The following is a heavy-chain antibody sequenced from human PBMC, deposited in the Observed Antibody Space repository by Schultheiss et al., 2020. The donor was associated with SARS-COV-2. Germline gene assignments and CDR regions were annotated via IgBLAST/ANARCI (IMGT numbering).Heavy chain of an antibody. D-gene: IGHD3-9*01. J-gene: IGHJ5*02. CDR2: IWYDGSNK. Sequence: GGSLRLSCAASGFTFSSYGMHWVRQAPGKGLEWVAVIWYDGSNKYYADSVKGRFTISRDNSKNTLYLQMSSLRAEDTAVYYCVRYASHTDRNMDYWFDPWGQGTLVTVSS. CDR1: GFTFSSYG. CDR3: VRYASHTDRNMDYWFDP. V-gene: IGHV3-30*02.